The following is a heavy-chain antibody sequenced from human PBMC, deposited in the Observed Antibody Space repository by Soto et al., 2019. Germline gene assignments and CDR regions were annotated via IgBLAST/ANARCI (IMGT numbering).Heavy chain of an antibody. Sequence: ASVKVSCKASGYTFTSYGISWVRQAPGQGLEWMGWISAYNGNTNYAQKLQGRVTMTTDTSTSTAYMELRSLRSDDTAVYYCARDGEIVVVVAATPVGSSGWSRSDYWG. CDR1: GYTFTSYG. CDR3: ARDGEIVVVVAATPVGSSGWSRSDY. D-gene: IGHD2-15*01. CDR2: ISAYNGNT. J-gene: IGHJ4*01. V-gene: IGHV1-18*01.